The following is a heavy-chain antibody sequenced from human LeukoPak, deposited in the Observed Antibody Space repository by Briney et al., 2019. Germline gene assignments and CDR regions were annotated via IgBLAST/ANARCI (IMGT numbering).Heavy chain of an antibody. CDR2: ISSSSSYI. CDR3: ATGSGLWSPDY. V-gene: IGHV3-21*01. J-gene: IGHJ4*02. Sequence: GGSLRLSCAASGFTFSSYSMNWVRQAPGKGLEWVSSISSSSSYIYYADSVKGRFTMSRDNAKNSLYLQMNSLRAEDTAVYYCATGSGLWSPDYWGQGTLVTVSS. CDR1: GFTFSSYS. D-gene: IGHD5-18*01.